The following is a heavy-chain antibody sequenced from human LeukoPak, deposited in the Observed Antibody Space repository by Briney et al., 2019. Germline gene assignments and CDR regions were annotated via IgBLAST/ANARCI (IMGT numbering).Heavy chain of an antibody. CDR1: GDSFSSNNY. J-gene: IGHJ5*02. Sequence: SETLSLTCTVSGDSFSSNNYWTWVRQPPGKGLEWIGEINHSGSTNYNPSLKSRVTISVDTSKNQFSLKLSSVTAADTAVYYCARGRGLFGVVIITHAGWFDPWGQGTLVTVSS. V-gene: IGHV4-4*02. CDR3: ARGRGLFGVVIITHAGWFDP. CDR2: INHSGST. D-gene: IGHD3-3*01.